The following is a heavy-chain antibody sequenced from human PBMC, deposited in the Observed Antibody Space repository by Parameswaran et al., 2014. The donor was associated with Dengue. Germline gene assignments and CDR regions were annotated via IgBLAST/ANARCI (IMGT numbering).Heavy chain of an antibody. Sequence: WVRQAPGQGLEWMGWINPNSGGTNYAQKFQGWVTMTRDTSISTAYMELSRLRSDDTAVYYCARGGSYYDFWSGYAHFQHWGQGTLVTVSS. V-gene: IGHV1-2*04. CDR3: ARGGSYYDFWSGYAHFQH. D-gene: IGHD3-3*01. CDR2: INPNSGGT. J-gene: IGHJ1*01.